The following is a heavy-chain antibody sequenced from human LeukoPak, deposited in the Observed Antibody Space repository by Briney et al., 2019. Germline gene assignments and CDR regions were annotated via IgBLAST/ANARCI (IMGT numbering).Heavy chain of an antibody. V-gene: IGHV1-18*01. CDR3: ARPYYDSSAPPYDY. Sequence: ASVKVSCKASGYTFTSYGISWVRQAPGQGLEWMGWISAYNGNTNYAQKLQGRVTITTDTSTSTAYMELRSLRSDDTAVYYCARPYYDSSAPPYDYWGQGTLVTVSS. D-gene: IGHD3-22*01. J-gene: IGHJ4*02. CDR1: GYTFTSYG. CDR2: ISAYNGNT.